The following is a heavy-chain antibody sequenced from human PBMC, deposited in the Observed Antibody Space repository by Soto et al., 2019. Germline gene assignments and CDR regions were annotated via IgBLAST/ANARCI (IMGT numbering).Heavy chain of an antibody. V-gene: IGHV4-30-4*01. J-gene: IGHJ6*02. CDR3: AREEAVKRYGPGRGYYYGMDV. CDR1: GGSISSGDYY. CDR2: IYCSGST. D-gene: IGHD6-19*01. Sequence: PSVSLSLTGTVAGGSISSGDYYWSWICQPPGKGLEWIGYIYCSGSTYYNPSLKSRVTISVDTSKNQFSLKLSSVTAADTAVYYCAREEAVKRYGPGRGYYYGMDVWGQGTTVTVS.